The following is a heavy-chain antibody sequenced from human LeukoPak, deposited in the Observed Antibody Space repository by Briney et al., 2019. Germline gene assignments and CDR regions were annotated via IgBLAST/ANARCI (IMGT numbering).Heavy chain of an antibody. J-gene: IGHJ6*03. CDR1: GYSFTSYW. V-gene: IGHV5-51*01. Sequence: GESLKISCKGSGYSFTSYWIGWVRQMPGKGLEWMGIIYPGDSDTRYSPSFQGQVTISADKSISTAYLQWSSLKASDTAMYYCARFVPPSYYYMDVWGKGTTVTVSS. CDR2: IYPGDSDT. CDR3: ARFVPPSYYYMDV.